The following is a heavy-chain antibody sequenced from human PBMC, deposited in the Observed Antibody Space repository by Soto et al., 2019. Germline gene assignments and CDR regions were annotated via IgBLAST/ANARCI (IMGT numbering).Heavy chain of an antibody. Sequence: GGSLRLSCAASGFTFSSYGMHWVRQAPGKGLEWVAVISYDGSNKYYADSVKGRFTISRDNSKNTLYLQMNSLRAEDTAVYYCAKGTCSGGSCYFDYWGQGTLVTVSS. CDR2: ISYDGSNK. CDR1: GFTFSSYG. D-gene: IGHD2-15*01. CDR3: AKGTCSGGSCYFDY. J-gene: IGHJ4*02. V-gene: IGHV3-30*18.